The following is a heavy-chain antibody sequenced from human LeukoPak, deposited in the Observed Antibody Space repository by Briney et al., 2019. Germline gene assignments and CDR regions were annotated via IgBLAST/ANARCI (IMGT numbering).Heavy chain of an antibody. Sequence: ASVKVSCKASGYTFTSYGISWVRQAPGQGLEWMGWISAYNGNTNNAQKLQGRVTMTTDTSTSTAYMELRSLRSDDTAVYYCARVIRYSSSWPFDYWGQGTLVTVSS. CDR2: ISAYNGNT. D-gene: IGHD6-13*01. CDR3: ARVIRYSSSWPFDY. J-gene: IGHJ4*02. CDR1: GYTFTSYG. V-gene: IGHV1-18*01.